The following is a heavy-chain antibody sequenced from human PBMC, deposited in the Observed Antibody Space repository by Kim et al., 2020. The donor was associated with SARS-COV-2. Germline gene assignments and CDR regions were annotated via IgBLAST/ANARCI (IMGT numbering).Heavy chain of an antibody. V-gene: IGHV4-59*01. CDR3: ARGGALRFLEWCLAEDYMDV. CDR1: GGSISSYY. D-gene: IGHD3-3*01. J-gene: IGHJ6*03. Sequence: SETLSLTCTVSGGSISSYYWSWIRQPPGKGLEWIGYIYYSGSTNYNPSLMSRVTISVDTSKNQFSLKLSSVTAADTAVYYCARGGALRFLEWCLAEDYMDVWGKGTTVTVSS. CDR2: IYYSGST.